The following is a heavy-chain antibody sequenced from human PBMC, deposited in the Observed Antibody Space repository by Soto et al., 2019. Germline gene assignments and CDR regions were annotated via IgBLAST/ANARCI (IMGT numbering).Heavy chain of an antibody. CDR1: GFTFDDYV. CDR3: ARRLDPLQYSDY. V-gene: IGHV3-48*02. Sequence: LXLSCAASGFTFDDYVMNWVRQAPGKRLEWFSFISFSGNTIYYADSVRGRFTISRDNAKSTLFLQMNSLRDDDTATYYCARRLDPLQYSDYWGRGTLVTVSS. CDR2: ISFSGNTI. D-gene: IGHD5-18*01. J-gene: IGHJ4*02.